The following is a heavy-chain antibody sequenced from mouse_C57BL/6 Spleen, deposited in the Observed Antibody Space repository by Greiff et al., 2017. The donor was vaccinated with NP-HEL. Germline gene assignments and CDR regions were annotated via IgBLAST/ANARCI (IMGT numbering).Heavy chain of an antibody. J-gene: IGHJ4*01. CDR3: ARDGPYDMDY. Sequence: EVQGVESGGGLVKPGGSLQLSCAASGFTFSSYAMSWVRQTPEKRLEWVATISDGGSYTYYPDNVKGRFTISRDNAKNNLYLQMSHLKSEDTAMYYCARDGPYDMDYWGQGTSVTVSS. CDR2: ISDGGSYT. V-gene: IGHV5-4*01. CDR1: GFTFSSYA.